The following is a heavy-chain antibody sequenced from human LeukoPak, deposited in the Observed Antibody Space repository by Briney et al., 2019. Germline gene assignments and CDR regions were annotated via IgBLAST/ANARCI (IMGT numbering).Heavy chain of an antibody. J-gene: IGHJ4*02. CDR2: IKSKTDGGTT. CDR1: GFTFSDSY. D-gene: IGHD1-26*01. CDR3: TASLGHPPSY. V-gene: IGHV3-15*01. Sequence: GGSLRLSCAASGFTFSDSYMTWVRQAPGKGLEWVGRIKSKTDGGTTDYAAPVKGRFTISRDDSKNTLYLQMNSLKTEDTAVYYCTASLGHPPSYWGQGTLVTVSS.